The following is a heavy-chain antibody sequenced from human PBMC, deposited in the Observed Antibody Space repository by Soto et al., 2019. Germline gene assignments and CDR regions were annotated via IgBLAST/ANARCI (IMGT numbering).Heavy chain of an antibody. D-gene: IGHD3-22*01. CDR2: ISGSGGST. J-gene: IGHJ4*02. V-gene: IGHV3-23*01. CDR1: VFTFSTDW. CDR3: AKAPPMIVVVITTYYFDY. Sequence: WGSLRLSCSASVFTFSTDWMSWVRQAPGKGLEWVSAISGSGGSTYYADSVKGRFTISRDNSKNTLYLQMNSLRAEDTAVYYCAKAPPMIVVVITTYYFDYWGQGTLVTVSS.